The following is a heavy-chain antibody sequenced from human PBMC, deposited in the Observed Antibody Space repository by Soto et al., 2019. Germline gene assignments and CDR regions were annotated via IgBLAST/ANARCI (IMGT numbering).Heavy chain of an antibody. Sequence: EVQLVESGGGLVQPGGSLRLSCADFGFTLSNYWMSWVRQAPVKGLEWVGNIKQDGSEKNYVDSVKGRFTISRDNAKNSLYLQMNSLRAEDTAVYYCARIASAGRGWDVWGQGTTVVVSS. D-gene: IGHD6-13*01. V-gene: IGHV3-7*01. CDR1: GFTLSNYW. CDR3: ARIASAGRGWDV. CDR2: IKQDGSEK. J-gene: IGHJ6*02.